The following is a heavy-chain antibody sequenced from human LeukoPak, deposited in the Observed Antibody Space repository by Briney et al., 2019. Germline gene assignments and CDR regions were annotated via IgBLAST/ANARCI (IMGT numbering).Heavy chain of an antibody. V-gene: IGHV1-8*02. D-gene: IGHD3-10*01. CDR1: GYSFSTHD. CDR3: ARGSTMVRGVNPLGNYGMDV. Sequence: ASVKVSCKASGYSFSTHDINWVRQATGQGLEWMGWMNPNSGNTGYAQKFQGRVSKTRNTSISTAYMELSSLRSEDTAVYYCARGSTMVRGVNPLGNYGMDVWGQGATLTVSS. CDR2: MNPNSGNT. J-gene: IGHJ6*02.